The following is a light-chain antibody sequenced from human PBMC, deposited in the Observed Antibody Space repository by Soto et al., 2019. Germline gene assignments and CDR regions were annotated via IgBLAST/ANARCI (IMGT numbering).Light chain of an antibody. Sequence: DIVMTQSPDSLAVSLGERATINCKSSQNILYSSNNKNYLAWYQQKPRQPPKLLIYWASTRESGVPDRFSGSWSGTDFALTISSLQAEDVAVYYCQQYYGSSGTFGQGTKVEIK. V-gene: IGKV4-1*01. CDR3: QQYYGSSGT. CDR2: WAS. CDR1: QNILYSSNNKNY. J-gene: IGKJ1*01.